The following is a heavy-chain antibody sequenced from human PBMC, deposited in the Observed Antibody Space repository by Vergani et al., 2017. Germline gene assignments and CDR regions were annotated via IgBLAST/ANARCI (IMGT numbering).Heavy chain of an antibody. CDR3: ARVDTQVPATSHFYYMDV. J-gene: IGHJ6*03. CDR2: IFYSGNT. Sequence: QVQLQESGPGVVKPSQTLSLTCAVSGGSISSGDHCWTWIRQPPGKGLEWIGYIFYSGNTYDNPSLRSRLTISVDTSQNQFSLKLMSVTAADPAVYYCARVDTQVPATSHFYYMDVWGKGTTVVVSS. CDR1: GGSISSGDHC. V-gene: IGHV4-31*11. D-gene: IGHD6-25*01.